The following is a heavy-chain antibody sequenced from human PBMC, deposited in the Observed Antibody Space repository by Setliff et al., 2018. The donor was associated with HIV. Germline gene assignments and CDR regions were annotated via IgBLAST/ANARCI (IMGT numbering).Heavy chain of an antibody. CDR2: ISAYNGNT. D-gene: IGHD3-22*01. V-gene: IGHV1-18*01. CDR3: ARGPYDSSHYYPY. CDR1: GYIFTSYG. J-gene: IGHJ4*02. Sequence: ASVKVSCKASGYIFTSYGIRWVRQAPGQGLEWMGWISAYNGNTNYAQNIQGRVTMTTDTSTSTAYMDLRSLRADDTAVYYCARGPYDSSHYYPYWGQGTLVTVSS.